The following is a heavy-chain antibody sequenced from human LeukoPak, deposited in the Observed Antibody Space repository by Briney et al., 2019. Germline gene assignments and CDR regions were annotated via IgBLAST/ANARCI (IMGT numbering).Heavy chain of an antibody. Sequence: GESLKISCKGPEYDFANYWIGWVRQVPGRGLEWMGIVYPTDSTIHYSPSFQGRVTISIDRSVSTAYLQWTSLKASDSAMYFCARRRYFDTYLDPRGQGTLVT. CDR2: VYPTDSTI. D-gene: IGHD2/OR15-2a*01. CDR1: EYDFANYW. CDR3: ARRRYFDTYLDP. J-gene: IGHJ5*02. V-gene: IGHV5-51*01.